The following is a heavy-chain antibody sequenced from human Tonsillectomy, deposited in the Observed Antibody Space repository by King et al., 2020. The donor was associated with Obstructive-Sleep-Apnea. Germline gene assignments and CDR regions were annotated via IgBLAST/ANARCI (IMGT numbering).Heavy chain of an antibody. V-gene: IGHV3-72*01. CDR3: AASTVTTAHLFDP. CDR1: GFAFSDHY. D-gene: IGHD4-11*01. CDR2: SRNKVNSYTT. Sequence: VQLVESGGGLVQPGGSLRLSCAASGFAFSDHYIDWVRQAPGKGLEWVGRSRNKVNSYTTDYAASVRGRFTISREDSKNSLYLQMNSLKAEDTAVYYCAASTVTTAHLFDPWGQGTLVTVSS. J-gene: IGHJ5*02.